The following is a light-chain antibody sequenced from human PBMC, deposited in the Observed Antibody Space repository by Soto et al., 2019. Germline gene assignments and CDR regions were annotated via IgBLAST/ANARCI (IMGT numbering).Light chain of an antibody. CDR3: QQYGGSPRIT. CDR2: DAT. CDR1: QSITRF. V-gene: IGKV3-20*01. Sequence: EIVLTQSPATLSLSPGERATLSCRASQSITRFLVWYQQKPGQAPRLLIYDATKRATGIPARFSGSGSGTDFTLIINRLEPEDVAIYYCQQYGGSPRITFGQGTRLEIK. J-gene: IGKJ5*01.